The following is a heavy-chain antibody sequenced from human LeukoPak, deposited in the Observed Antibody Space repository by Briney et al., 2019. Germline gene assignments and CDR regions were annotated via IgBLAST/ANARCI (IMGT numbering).Heavy chain of an antibody. D-gene: IGHD4-17*01. CDR1: GYSFTYYY. V-gene: IGHV5-51*03. Sequence: PGESLKISCKASGYSFTYYYIAWVRQMPGKGLEWMGIIYPGGSDTRYSPSFQGQVTISADNSMKTAYLQWNSLQASDTAIYYCARATTPAGDGDWFDPWGQGTLVTVSS. CDR2: IYPGGSDT. J-gene: IGHJ5*02. CDR3: ARATTPAGDGDWFDP.